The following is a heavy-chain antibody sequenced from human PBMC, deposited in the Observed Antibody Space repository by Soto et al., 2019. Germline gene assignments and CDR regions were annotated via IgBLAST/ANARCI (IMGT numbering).Heavy chain of an antibody. Sequence: SLRLSCAASGFTFSSCAMNWVRQAPGKGLEWVSAISGSGDSTYYADSVKGRFTISRDNSKNTLYLQMNSLRAEDTAVYYCAKGTNLYTPPFDYWGQGTLVTVSS. CDR1: GFTFSSCA. CDR2: ISGSGDST. CDR3: AKGTNLYTPPFDY. J-gene: IGHJ4*02. D-gene: IGHD1-1*01. V-gene: IGHV3-23*01.